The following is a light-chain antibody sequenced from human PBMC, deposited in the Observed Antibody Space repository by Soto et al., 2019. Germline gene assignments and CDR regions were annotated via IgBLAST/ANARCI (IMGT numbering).Light chain of an antibody. Sequence: QSVRTQPASVSGSPGQSITISCTGTSSDVGGYNYVSWYQQHPDKAPKLIICEVINRPSGVSNRFSGSKSGNTASLTISGLQAEDEADYYCSSYTSRDTLVFGTGTKVTVL. J-gene: IGLJ1*01. V-gene: IGLV2-14*01. CDR3: SSYTSRDTLV. CDR2: EVI. CDR1: SSDVGGYNY.